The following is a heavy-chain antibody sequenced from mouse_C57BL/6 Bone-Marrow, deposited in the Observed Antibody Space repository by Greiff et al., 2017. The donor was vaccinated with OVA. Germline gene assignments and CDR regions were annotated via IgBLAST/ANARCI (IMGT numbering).Heavy chain of an antibody. V-gene: IGHV1-69*01. D-gene: IGHD1-1*01. CDR3: AREITTDWYFDV. CDR2: IDPSDSYT. Sequence: VQLQQPGAELVMPGASVKLSCKASGYTFTSYWMHWVKQRPGQGLEWIGEIDPSDSYTNYNQKFKGKSTLTVDKSSSTAYMQLSSLTSEDSAVYYCAREITTDWYFDVWGTGTTVTVSS. J-gene: IGHJ1*03. CDR1: GYTFTSYW.